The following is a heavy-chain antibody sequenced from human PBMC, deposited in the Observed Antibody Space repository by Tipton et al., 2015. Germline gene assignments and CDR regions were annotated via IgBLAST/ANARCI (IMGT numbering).Heavy chain of an antibody. J-gene: IGHJ4*02. Sequence: GLVKPSGTLSVTCAVSGGSITSVSWWTWVRQPPGKGLEWVSAISGSGGNTYYADSVKGRFTISRDNSKNTLYLQMNSLRAEDTAIYYCARDVVLMVSAIPYFDYWGQGTLVTVSS. CDR3: ARDVVLMVSAIPYFDY. CDR1: GGSITSVS. V-gene: IGHV3-23*01. CDR2: ISGSGGNT. D-gene: IGHD2-8*01.